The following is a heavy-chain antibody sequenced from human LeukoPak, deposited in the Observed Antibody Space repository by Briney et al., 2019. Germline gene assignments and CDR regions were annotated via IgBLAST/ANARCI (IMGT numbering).Heavy chain of an antibody. V-gene: IGHV3-23*01. Sequence: GGSLRLSCAGSGFTFGAYDMSWVRQTPGKGLEWVAGISGSGGSTYYADSVKGQFTISRDNSQNTLYLQMNSLRAGDTAVYYCVKGYSAYGPFDFWAQGTLVTVSS. J-gene: IGHJ4*02. CDR3: VKGYSAYGPFDF. D-gene: IGHD5-12*01. CDR2: ISGSGGST. CDR1: GFTFGAYD.